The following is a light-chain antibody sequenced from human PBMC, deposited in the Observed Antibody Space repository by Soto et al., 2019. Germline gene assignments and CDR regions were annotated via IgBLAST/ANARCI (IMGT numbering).Light chain of an antibody. Sequence: EIVLTQSPGTLSLSPGERVTLSCRASQSVNNNYLTWYQQKPGQAPRILIYGASSRATGIPDRFSGSGSGTDFTLTISRLEPEDFVVYYCQQYGTSPFTFGPGTKVDIK. CDR1: QSVNNNY. V-gene: IGKV3-20*01. J-gene: IGKJ3*01. CDR3: QQYGTSPFT. CDR2: GAS.